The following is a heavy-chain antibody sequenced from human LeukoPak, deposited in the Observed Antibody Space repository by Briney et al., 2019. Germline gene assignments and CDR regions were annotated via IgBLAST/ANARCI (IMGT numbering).Heavy chain of an antibody. CDR3: ARNRYGSGSLNWFDP. J-gene: IGHJ5*02. Sequence: SVKVSCKASGGTFSSYAISWVRQAPGQGLEWMGRIIPILGIANYAQKLQGRVTMTTDTSTSTAYMELRSLRSDDTAVYYCARNRYGSGSLNWFDPWGQGTLVTVSS. V-gene: IGHV1-69*04. D-gene: IGHD3-10*01. CDR1: GGTFSSYA. CDR2: IIPILGIA.